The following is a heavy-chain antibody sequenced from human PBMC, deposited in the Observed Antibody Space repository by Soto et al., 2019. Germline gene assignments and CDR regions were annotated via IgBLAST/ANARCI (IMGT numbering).Heavy chain of an antibody. CDR1: GGTFSSYT. J-gene: IGHJ4*02. CDR2: IIPILGIA. V-gene: IGHV1-69*08. D-gene: IGHD2-15*01. CDR3: ARDGPTVRGASY. Sequence: QVQLVQSGAEVKKPGSSVKVSCKASGGTFSSYTISWVRQAPGQGLEWMGRIIPILGIANYAQKFQGRVTITADKSTSPAYMELSSLRSEDTAVYYCARDGPTVRGASYWGQGTLVTVSS.